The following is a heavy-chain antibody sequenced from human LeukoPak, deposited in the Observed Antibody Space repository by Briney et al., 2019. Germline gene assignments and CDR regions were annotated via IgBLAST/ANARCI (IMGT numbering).Heavy chain of an antibody. CDR2: ISSSSSYI. D-gene: IGHD3-9*01. V-gene: IGHV3-21*01. CDR1: GFTFSSYS. CDR3: ARDYDILVDAFDI. J-gene: IGHJ3*02. Sequence: GGSLRLSCAASGFTFSSYSMNWVRQAPGKGLEWVSSISSSSSYIYYADSVKGRFTISRDNAENSLYLQMNSLRAEDTAVYYCARDYDILVDAFDIWGQGTMVTVSS.